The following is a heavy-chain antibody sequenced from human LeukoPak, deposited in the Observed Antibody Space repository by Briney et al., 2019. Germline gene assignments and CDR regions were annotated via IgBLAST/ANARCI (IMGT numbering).Heavy chain of an antibody. CDR2: IYPGDSDT. J-gene: IGHJ4*02. Sequence: GESLKISFKGSGYSFTSYWIGWVRPLPGKGLEWMGIIYPGDSDTRYSTSFQGQVTISADKSISTAYLQWSSLKASDTAMYYCARHLYLGGNFDYWGQGTLVTVSS. V-gene: IGHV5-51*01. D-gene: IGHD4-23*01. CDR1: GYSFTSYW. CDR3: ARHLYLGGNFDY.